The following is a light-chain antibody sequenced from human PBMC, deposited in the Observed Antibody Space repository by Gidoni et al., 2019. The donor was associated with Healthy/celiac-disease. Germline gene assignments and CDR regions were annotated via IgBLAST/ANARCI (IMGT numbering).Light chain of an antibody. Sequence: DIPLTQPPSFLSASVGDRVTITCRASQGISSYLAWYQQKPGKAPKLLIYAASTLQSGVPSRFSGSGSGTEFTLTISSLQPEDFATYYCQQLNSYSDASGEGTKVEIK. J-gene: IGKJ4*01. CDR1: QGISSY. CDR2: AAS. CDR3: QQLNSYSDA. V-gene: IGKV1-9*01.